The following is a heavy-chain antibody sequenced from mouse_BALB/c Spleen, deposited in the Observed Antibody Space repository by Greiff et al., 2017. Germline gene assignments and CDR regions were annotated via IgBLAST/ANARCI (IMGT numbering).Heavy chain of an antibody. Sequence: EVQLQESGGGLVKPGGSLKLSCAASGFTFSSYAMSWVRQTPEKRLEWVASISSGSSTYYPDSVKGRFTISRDNARNILYLQMSSLRSEDTAMYYCARDGYYWYFDVWGAGTTVTVSS. J-gene: IGHJ1*01. V-gene: IGHV5-6-5*01. CDR2: ISSGSST. CDR3: ARDGYYWYFDV. CDR1: GFTFSSYA.